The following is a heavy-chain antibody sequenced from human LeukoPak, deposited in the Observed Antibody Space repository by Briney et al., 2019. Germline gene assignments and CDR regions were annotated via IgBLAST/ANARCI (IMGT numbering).Heavy chain of an antibody. Sequence: GASVRVSCKASGYTFTSYGIGWVRQAPGQGLEWMGWMSAYNGNTNYAQKLQGRVTMTTDTSTSTAYMELRSLRSDDTAVYYCARGRYCSSTSCSRGWFDPWGQGTLVTVSS. V-gene: IGHV1-18*01. CDR2: MSAYNGNT. J-gene: IGHJ5*02. D-gene: IGHD2-2*01. CDR1: GYTFTSYG. CDR3: ARGRYCSSTSCSRGWFDP.